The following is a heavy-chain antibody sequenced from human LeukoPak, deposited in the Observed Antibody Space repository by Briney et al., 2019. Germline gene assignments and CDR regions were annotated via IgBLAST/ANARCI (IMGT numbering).Heavy chain of an antibody. J-gene: IGHJ4*02. CDR3: ARNAYHDY. CDR2: VNINGGST. V-gene: IGHV3-64*01. D-gene: IGHD3-16*01. CDR1: GFTFSNYA. Sequence: GGSLRLSCVASGFTFSNYAMHWVRQAPGKGLEYVSSVNINGGSTYCANSVKGRFTISRANSKNTLYLQMGSLRPDATALYYCARNAYHDYWGQGTLVTVSS.